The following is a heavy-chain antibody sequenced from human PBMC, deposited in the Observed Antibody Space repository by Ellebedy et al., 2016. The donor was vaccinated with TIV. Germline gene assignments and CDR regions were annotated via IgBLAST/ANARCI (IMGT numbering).Heavy chain of an antibody. V-gene: IGHV1-8*01. CDR1: GYTFTTYG. CDR3: ARSPARFYFDDSGHQDF. D-gene: IGHD3-22*01. Sequence: ASVKVSCKASGYTFTTYGISWVRQATGQGLEWMGWMNPNSGNTGYTQKFQGRVTMATDTSTSTVYMELSSLRSEDTAVYYCARSPARFYFDDSGHQDFWGQGTLVTVSS. CDR2: MNPNSGNT. J-gene: IGHJ4*02.